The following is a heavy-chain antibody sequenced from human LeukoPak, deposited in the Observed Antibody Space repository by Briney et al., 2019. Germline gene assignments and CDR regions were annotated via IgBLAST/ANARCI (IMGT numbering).Heavy chain of an antibody. CDR1: GFTFSHYY. J-gene: IGHJ4*02. Sequence: GGYLRLSCAASGFTFSHYYMSWLRQGPGKGQKWVAHKKADGRDKCYVDSVKGRFTISIDNPLNSLYLQMSSLRAEDTAVYFCARLTHSSGYSNIDYWGQGTLVTVSS. D-gene: IGHD3-22*01. V-gene: IGHV3-7*01. CDR3: ARLTHSSGYSNIDY. CDR2: KKADGRDK.